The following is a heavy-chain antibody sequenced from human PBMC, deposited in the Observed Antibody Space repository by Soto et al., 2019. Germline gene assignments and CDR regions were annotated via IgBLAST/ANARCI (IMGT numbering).Heavy chain of an antibody. CDR1: GGSVSSGSYY. D-gene: IGHD3-3*01. CDR3: ARRGVWSGYTYGMDV. Sequence: PSETLSLTCTVSGGSVSSGSYYWNWIRQPPGKGLEYIGYIYYSGNTNYNPSLKSRVTISVDTSKNQFSLKLSSVTAADTAVYYCARRGVWSGYTYGMDVWGHGTTVTVSS. J-gene: IGHJ6*02. V-gene: IGHV4-61*01. CDR2: IYYSGNT.